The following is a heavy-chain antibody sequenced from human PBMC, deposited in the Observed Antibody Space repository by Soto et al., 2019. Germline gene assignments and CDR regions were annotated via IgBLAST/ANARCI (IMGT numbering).Heavy chain of an antibody. V-gene: IGHV4-39*01. J-gene: IGHJ4*02. D-gene: IGHD4-17*01. CDR3: ASSYGDYLSY. CDR1: GGSISSSSYY. Sequence: QLQLQESGPGLVKPSETLSLTCTVSGGSISSSSYYWGWIRQPPGKGLEWIGSIYYSGSTYYNPSLKLRVTISVDTSKSQFSLKLSSVTAADTAVYYCASSYGDYLSYWGQGTLVTVSS. CDR2: IYYSGST.